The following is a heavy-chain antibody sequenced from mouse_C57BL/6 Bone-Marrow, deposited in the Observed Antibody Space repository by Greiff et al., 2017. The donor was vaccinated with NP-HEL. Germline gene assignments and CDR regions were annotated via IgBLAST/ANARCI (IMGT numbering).Heavy chain of an antibody. CDR3: AREGVATGFAY. J-gene: IGHJ3*01. CDR1: GYTFTNYW. V-gene: IGHV1-63*01. CDR2: IYPGGGYT. Sequence: QVQLQQSGAELVRPGTSVKMSCKASGYTFTNYWIGWAKQRPGHGLEWIGDIYPGGGYTNYNEKFKGKATLTADKSSSTAYMQFSSLTSEDSAIYYCAREGVATGFAYWGQGTLVTVSA.